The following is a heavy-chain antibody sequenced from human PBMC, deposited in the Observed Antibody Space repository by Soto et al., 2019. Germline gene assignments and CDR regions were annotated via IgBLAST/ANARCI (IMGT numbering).Heavy chain of an antibody. D-gene: IGHD3-3*01. V-gene: IGHV1-69*12. J-gene: IGHJ5*02. CDR2: IIPIFGTA. Sequence: QVQLVQSGAEVKKPGSSVQVSCKASGGTFSSYAISWVRQAPGQGLEWMGGIIPIFGTANYAQKFQGRVTITADESTSIAYMELSSLRSEDTAVYYCAREIFTGIGNTTPWGQGTLGTVSS. CDR1: GGTFSSYA. CDR3: AREIFTGIGNTTP.